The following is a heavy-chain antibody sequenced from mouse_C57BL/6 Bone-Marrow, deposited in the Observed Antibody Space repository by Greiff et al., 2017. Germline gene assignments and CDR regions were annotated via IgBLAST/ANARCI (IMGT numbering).Heavy chain of an antibody. Sequence: VQLQQPGAELVKPGASVKMSCKASGYTFTSYWITWVKQRPGQGREWIGDIYPGSGSTNYNEKFKSKATLTVDTSSSTAYMQLSSLTSEDSAVYYSAKLTGAFYYAMDYWGQGTSVTVSS. J-gene: IGHJ4*01. CDR2: IYPGSGST. CDR1: GYTFTSYW. V-gene: IGHV1-55*01. CDR3: AKLTGAFYYAMDY. D-gene: IGHD4-1*01.